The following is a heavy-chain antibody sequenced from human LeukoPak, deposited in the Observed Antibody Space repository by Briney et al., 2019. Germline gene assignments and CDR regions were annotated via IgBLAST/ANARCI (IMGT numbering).Heavy chain of an antibody. J-gene: IGHJ4*02. V-gene: IGHV3-23*01. Sequence: PGGSLRLSCSASGFTFSSYAMSWVRQAPGKGLEWVSAISGSGGSTYYADSVKGRFTISRDNFKNTLYLQMNSLRAEDTAVYYCARGVPAAISYFDYWGQGTLVTVSS. CDR2: ISGSGGST. CDR3: ARGVPAAISYFDY. CDR1: GFTFSSYA. D-gene: IGHD2-2*02.